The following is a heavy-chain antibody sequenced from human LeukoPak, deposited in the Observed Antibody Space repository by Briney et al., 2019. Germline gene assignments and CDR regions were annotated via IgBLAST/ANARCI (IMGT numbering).Heavy chain of an antibody. CDR3: AKTCFEISYDSSGCFDY. Sequence: GRSLRLSCAASGFTFDDYAMHWVRQAPGKGLEGVSGISWNSGSIGYADSVKGRFTISRDNAKNSLYLQMNSLRAEDTALYYCAKTCFEISYDSSGCFDYWGQGTLVTVSS. CDR1: GFTFDDYA. CDR2: ISWNSGSI. D-gene: IGHD3-22*01. J-gene: IGHJ4*02. V-gene: IGHV3-9*01.